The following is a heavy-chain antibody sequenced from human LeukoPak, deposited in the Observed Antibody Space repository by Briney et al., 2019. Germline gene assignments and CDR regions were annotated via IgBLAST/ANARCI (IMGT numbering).Heavy chain of an antibody. J-gene: IGHJ4*02. CDR3: ARDWRYSGYALDY. Sequence: SETLSLTCTVSGYSISSGYYWGWIRQPPGKGLEWIGSIDYSGTTFYNPSLKSRLTISVDTSKNQFSLKLRSVTAADTAVYYCARDWRYSGYALDYWGQGTLVTVSS. D-gene: IGHD5-12*01. CDR2: IDYSGTT. CDR1: GYSISSGYY. V-gene: IGHV4-38-2*02.